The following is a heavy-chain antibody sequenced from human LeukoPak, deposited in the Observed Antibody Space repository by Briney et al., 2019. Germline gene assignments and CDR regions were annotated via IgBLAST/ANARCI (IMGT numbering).Heavy chain of an antibody. Sequence: SETLSLTCTVSGGSISSSSYYWGWIRQPPGKGLEWIGEINHSGSTNYNPSLKSRVTISVDTSKNQFSLKLSSVTAADTAVYYCARGGGSSGWYGGYYHYMDVWGKGTTVTVSS. CDR2: INHSGST. J-gene: IGHJ6*03. D-gene: IGHD6-19*01. CDR1: GGSISSSSYY. V-gene: IGHV4-39*07. CDR3: ARGGGSSGWYGGYYHYMDV.